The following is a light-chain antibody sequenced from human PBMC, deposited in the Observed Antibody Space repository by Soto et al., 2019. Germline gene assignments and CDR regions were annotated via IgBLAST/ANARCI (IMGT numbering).Light chain of an antibody. J-gene: IGLJ1*01. Sequence: QSVLTQPPSASGSPGQSVTISCTGTSSDVGGYNYVSWYQQHPGKAPKLAIFEVTKRPSGVPDRFSGSKSGNRASLTVSGLQPEDEADYYCSSYAGSNNLGVLGSGTKVTVL. CDR1: SSDVGGYNY. CDR3: SSYAGSNNLGV. CDR2: EVT. V-gene: IGLV2-8*01.